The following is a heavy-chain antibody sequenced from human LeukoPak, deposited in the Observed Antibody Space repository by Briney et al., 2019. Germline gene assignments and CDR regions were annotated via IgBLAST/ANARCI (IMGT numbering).Heavy chain of an antibody. V-gene: IGHV1-69*05. CDR1: GGTFSSYA. CDR3: ARARGYSGYD. J-gene: IGHJ4*02. CDR2: IIPIFGTA. Sequence: GASVKVSCKASGGTFSSYAISWVRQAPGQGLEWMGRIIPIFGTANYAQKFQGRVTITTDESTSIAYMELSSLRSEDTAVYYCARARGYSGYDWGQGTLVTVSS. D-gene: IGHD5-12*01.